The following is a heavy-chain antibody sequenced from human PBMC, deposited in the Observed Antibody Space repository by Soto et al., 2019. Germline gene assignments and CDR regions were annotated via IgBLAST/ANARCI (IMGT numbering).Heavy chain of an antibody. V-gene: IGHV3-48*03. D-gene: IGHD2-8*02. CDR1: GFTFSSYE. Sequence: GGSLRLSCAASGFTFSSYEMNWVRKAPGKGLEWVSDITSTGSTRYYADSVKGRFTISRDNAKNSLYLQMNSLRAEDTAVYYCAIGYCTSSACSWNFDNWGQGTLVTVSS. CDR2: ITSTGSTR. CDR3: AIGYCTSSACSWNFDN. J-gene: IGHJ4*02.